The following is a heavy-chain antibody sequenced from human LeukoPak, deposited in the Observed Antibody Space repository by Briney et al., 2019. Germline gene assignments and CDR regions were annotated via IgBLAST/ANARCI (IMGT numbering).Heavy chain of an antibody. Sequence: ASVKVSCKASGYTFTGYYMHWVRQAPGQGLEWMGWINPNSGGTNYAQKFQGRVTMTRDTYISTAYMELSRLRSDDTAVYYCARAMVRGVIYYYYYMDVWGKGTTVTISS. J-gene: IGHJ6*03. CDR3: ARAMVRGVIYYYYYMDV. CDR2: INPNSGGT. V-gene: IGHV1-2*02. D-gene: IGHD3-10*01. CDR1: GYTFTGYY.